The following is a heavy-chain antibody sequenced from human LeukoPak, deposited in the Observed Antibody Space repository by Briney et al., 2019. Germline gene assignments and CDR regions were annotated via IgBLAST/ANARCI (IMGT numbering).Heavy chain of an antibody. J-gene: IGHJ3*02. CDR2: ISYDGSNK. Sequence: PGRSLRLSCAASGFTFSSYAMHWVRQAPGKGLEWVAVISYDGSNKYYADSVEGRFTISRDNSKNTLYLQMNSLRAEDTAVYYCARDSPYYYDSSGSSDAFDIWGQGTMVTVSS. CDR1: GFTFSSYA. CDR3: ARDSPYYYDSSGSSDAFDI. D-gene: IGHD3-22*01. V-gene: IGHV3-30*04.